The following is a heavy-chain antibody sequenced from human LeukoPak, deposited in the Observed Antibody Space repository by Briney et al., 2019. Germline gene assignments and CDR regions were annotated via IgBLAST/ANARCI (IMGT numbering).Heavy chain of an antibody. Sequence: GGSLRLSCAASGFTFSSYGMSWVRQAPGKGLEWVSAISGSGGSTYYADSVKGRFTISRDNSKNTLYLQMNSLRAEDTAVYYCAKVLRAAAGTIWFDPWGQGTLVTVSS. CDR1: GFTFSSYG. V-gene: IGHV3-23*01. CDR3: AKVLRAAAGTIWFDP. J-gene: IGHJ5*02. CDR2: ISGSGGST. D-gene: IGHD6-13*01.